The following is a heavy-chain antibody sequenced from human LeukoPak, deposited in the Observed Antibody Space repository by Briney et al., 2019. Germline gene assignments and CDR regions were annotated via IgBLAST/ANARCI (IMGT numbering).Heavy chain of an antibody. Sequence: PSETLSLTCAVYGGSFSSYYWSWIRQPPGKGLEWIGYIYYSGSTNYNPSLKSRVTISVDTSNNQFSLKLSSVTAADTAVYYCARSTWIQLWLLDYWGQGTLVTVSS. CDR3: ARSTWIQLWLLDY. V-gene: IGHV4-59*01. CDR2: IYYSGST. D-gene: IGHD5-18*01. CDR1: GGSFSSYY. J-gene: IGHJ4*02.